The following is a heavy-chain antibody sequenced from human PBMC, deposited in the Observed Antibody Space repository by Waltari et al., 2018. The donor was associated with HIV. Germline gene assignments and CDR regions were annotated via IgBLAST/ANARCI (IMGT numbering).Heavy chain of an antibody. CDR3: ASPNRQGSGSYARLPGYYYGMDV. CDR2: RSSSGST. D-gene: IGHD3-10*01. J-gene: IGHJ6*02. V-gene: IGHV4-39*01. Sequence: QLQLQESGPGLVKPSETLSLTCTVSGGSISSSSSYRRRLRQPPGKGLEWIGSRSSSGSTYYNPSLKSRVTISVDTSKNQFSLKLSSVTAADTAVYYCASPNRQGSGSYARLPGYYYGMDVWGQGTTVTVSS. CDR1: GGSISSSSSY.